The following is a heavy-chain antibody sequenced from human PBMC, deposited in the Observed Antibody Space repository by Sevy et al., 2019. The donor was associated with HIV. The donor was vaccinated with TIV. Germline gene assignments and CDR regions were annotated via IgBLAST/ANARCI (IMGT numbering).Heavy chain of an antibody. CDR3: ATRWTPGY. CDR2: IRYDGSNE. D-gene: IGHD1-1*01. CDR1: GFTFSSYA. V-gene: IGHV3-30*02. J-gene: IGHJ4*02. Sequence: GGSLRLSCAASGFTFSSYAMSWVRQAPGKGLEWVAFIRYDGSNEFYAHSVRGRFTISRDNSNNTLFLQMNSLRADDTAVYYCATRWTPGYWGQGTLVTVSS.